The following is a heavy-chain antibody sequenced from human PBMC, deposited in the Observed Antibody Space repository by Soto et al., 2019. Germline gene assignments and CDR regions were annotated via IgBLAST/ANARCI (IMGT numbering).Heavy chain of an antibody. V-gene: IGHV1-8*01. J-gene: IGHJ5*02. Sequence: QEQLVQSGAEVKRPGASVKISCRASGYNFISSNINWVRQAAGQRPEWLGWMNPANGNAAFARHFQGRVTMTRDTSTDTSYTELGGLSSGDTAIYYCARAVGIAVTGLDLWGPGTLVTVS. D-gene: IGHD6-19*01. CDR3: ARAVGIAVTGLDL. CDR1: GYNFISSN. CDR2: MNPANGNA.